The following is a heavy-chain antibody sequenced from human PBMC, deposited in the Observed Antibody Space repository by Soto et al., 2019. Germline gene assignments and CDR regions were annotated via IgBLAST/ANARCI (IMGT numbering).Heavy chain of an antibody. D-gene: IGHD3-22*01. CDR3: ARDLLRRYCDSSGSYYLGCFDP. CDR2: IKQDGSEK. CDR1: GFTFSGYW. J-gene: IGHJ5*02. Sequence: PGGSLRLSCAASGFTFSGYWMSWVRQAPGKGLEWVANIKQDGSEKYYVDSVKGRFTISRDNAKNSLFLQMNSLRAEDTAVYYCARDLLRRYCDSSGSYYLGCFDPWGQGTLVTVSS. V-gene: IGHV3-7*01.